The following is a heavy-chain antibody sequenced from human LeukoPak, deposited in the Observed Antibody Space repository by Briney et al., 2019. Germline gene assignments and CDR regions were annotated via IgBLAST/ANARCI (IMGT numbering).Heavy chain of an antibody. Sequence: GGSLRLSCAASGFTFSSYGMHWVRQAPGKGLEWVAVIWYDGSNKYYADSVKGRFTISRDNSKNTLYLQVNSLRAEDTAVYYCARDTIVVVPAAIAVDYYGMDVWGQGTTVTVSS. J-gene: IGHJ6*02. D-gene: IGHD2-2*01. CDR1: GFTFSSYG. V-gene: IGHV3-33*01. CDR2: IWYDGSNK. CDR3: ARDTIVVVPAAIAVDYYGMDV.